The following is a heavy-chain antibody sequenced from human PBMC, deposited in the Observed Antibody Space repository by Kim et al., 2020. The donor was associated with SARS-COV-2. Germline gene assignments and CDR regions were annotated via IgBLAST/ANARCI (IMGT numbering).Heavy chain of an antibody. CDR3: ARGGLRWQRVHTYFDY. V-gene: IGHV4-34*01. J-gene: IGHJ4*02. CDR1: GGSFSGYY. Sequence: SETLSLTCAVYGGSFSGYYWSWIRQPPGKGLEWIGEINHSGSTNYNPSPKSRVTISVDTSKNQFSLKLSSVTAADTAVYYCARGGLRWQRVHTYFDYWGQGTLVTVSS. D-gene: IGHD4-17*01. CDR2: INHSGST.